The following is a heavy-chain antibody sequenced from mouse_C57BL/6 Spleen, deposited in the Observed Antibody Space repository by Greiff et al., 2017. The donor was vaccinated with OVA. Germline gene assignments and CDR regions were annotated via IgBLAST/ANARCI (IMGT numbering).Heavy chain of an antibody. D-gene: IGHD4-1*01. CDR1: GYTFTSYT. CDR3: ARSLTGTPYYFDY. Sequence: LQESGAELARPGASVKMSCKASGYTFTSYTMHWVKQRPGQGLEWIGYINPSSGYTKYNQKFKDKATLTADKSSSTAYMQLSSLTSEDSAVYYCARSLTGTPYYFDYWGQGTTLTVSS. V-gene: IGHV1-4*01. CDR2: INPSSGYT. J-gene: IGHJ2*01.